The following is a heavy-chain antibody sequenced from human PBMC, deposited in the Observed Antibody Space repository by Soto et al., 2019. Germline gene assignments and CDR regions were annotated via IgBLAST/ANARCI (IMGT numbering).Heavy chain of an antibody. CDR1: GFTFSSYG. J-gene: IGHJ6*02. CDR2: ISYDGSNK. Sequence: GSLRLSCAASGFTFSSYGMHWVRQAPGKGLEWVAVISYDGSNKYYADSVKGRFTISRDNSKNTLYLQMNSLRAEDTAVYYCAKDQGTTSYYYYGMDVWGQGTTVTVSS. D-gene: IGHD2-2*01. V-gene: IGHV3-30*18. CDR3: AKDQGTTSYYYYGMDV.